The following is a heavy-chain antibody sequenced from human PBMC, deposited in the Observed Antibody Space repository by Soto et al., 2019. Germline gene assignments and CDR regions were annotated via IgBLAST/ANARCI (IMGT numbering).Heavy chain of an antibody. V-gene: IGHV3-23*01. CDR1: GFTFSIYA. D-gene: IGHD4-17*01. J-gene: IGHJ2*01. CDR2: ISGSGGST. Sequence: EVQLLESGGGLVQPGGSLRLSCAASGFTFSIYAMNWVRQAPGKGLEWVSVISGSGGSTYYADAVKGRFTISRDSSKNTLYLQMNSLRAEDTAVYYCAKRTVGWYFDLWGRGTLVTVSS. CDR3: AKRTVGWYFDL.